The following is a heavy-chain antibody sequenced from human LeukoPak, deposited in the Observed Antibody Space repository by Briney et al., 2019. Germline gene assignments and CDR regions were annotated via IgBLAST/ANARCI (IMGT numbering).Heavy chain of an antibody. D-gene: IGHD2-2*03. J-gene: IGHJ4*02. CDR2: IYPDESNI. Sequence: PGESLKISCKGSGYSFPTYWIAWVRQMPGKGLEWMGIIYPDESNIRYSPSFQGQVTISADKSISTAYLQWSSLKASDTAIYYCARPPSRGYSSSFEYWGQGTLVTVSS. CDR1: GYSFPTYW. V-gene: IGHV5-51*01. CDR3: ARPPSRGYSSSFEY.